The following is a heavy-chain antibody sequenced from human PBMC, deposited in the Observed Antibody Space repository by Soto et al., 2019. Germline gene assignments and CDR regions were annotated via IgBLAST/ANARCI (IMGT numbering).Heavy chain of an antibody. CDR1: GAALNSGNYY. CDR2: INHSGST. Sequence: PSETLSLTCSVSGAALNSGNYYWSWIRQPPGKGLEWIGEINHSGSTNYNPSLKSRVTISVDTSKNQFSLKLSSVTAADTAVYYCARGDYGSGSYKPNYYYYYGMDVWGQGNTVT. J-gene: IGHJ6*02. V-gene: IGHV4-39*07. D-gene: IGHD3-10*01. CDR3: ARGDYGSGSYKPNYYYYYGMDV.